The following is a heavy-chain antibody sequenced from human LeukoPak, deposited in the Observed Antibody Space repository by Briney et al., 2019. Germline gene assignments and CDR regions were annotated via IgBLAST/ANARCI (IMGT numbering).Heavy chain of an antibody. CDR1: GFTFSSYA. CDR2: ISSSSSYI. J-gene: IGHJ3*02. V-gene: IGHV3-21*01. CDR3: ARDMRLRAFDI. D-gene: IGHD2-2*01. Sequence: GGSLRLSCAASGFTFSSYAMNWFRQAPGKGLEWVSSISSSSSYIYYADSVKGRFTISRDDAKNSLYLQMNSLRAEDTAVYYCARDMRLRAFDIWGQGTLVTVSS.